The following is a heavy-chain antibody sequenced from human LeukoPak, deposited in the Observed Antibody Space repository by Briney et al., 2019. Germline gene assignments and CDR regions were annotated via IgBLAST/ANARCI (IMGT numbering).Heavy chain of an antibody. CDR1: GGSISSSNW. CDR2: IYHSGST. V-gene: IGHV4-4*02. CDR3: ARDESGDSSGYSYYFDY. D-gene: IGHD3-22*01. J-gene: IGHJ4*02. Sequence: PSGTLSLTCAVSGGSISSSNWWSWVRQPPGKGLEWIGEIYHSGSTNYNPSLKSRVTISVDKSKNQFSLKLSSVTAADTAVYYCARDESGDSSGYSYYFDYWGQGTLVTVSS.